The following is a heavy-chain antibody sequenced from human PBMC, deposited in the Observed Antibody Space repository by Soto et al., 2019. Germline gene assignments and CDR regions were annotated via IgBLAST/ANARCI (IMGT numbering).Heavy chain of an antibody. CDR2: ILHDGSAE. V-gene: IGHV3-30*03. D-gene: IGHD4-4*01. Sequence: GGSLRLSCAASGFTFTNYDMHWVRQAPGKGLEWMALILHDGSAEYYADSVKGRFTISRDNSKNTLYLQMNSLRAEDTAVYYCARSRAGYSSYFYYGMDGWGQGTTVTVSS. CDR3: ARSRAGYSSYFYYGMDG. CDR1: GFTFTNYD. J-gene: IGHJ6*02.